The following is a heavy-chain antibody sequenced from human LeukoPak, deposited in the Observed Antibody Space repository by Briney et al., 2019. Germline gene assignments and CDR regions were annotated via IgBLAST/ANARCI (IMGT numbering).Heavy chain of an antibody. CDR2: INHSGST. CDR1: GGSLSRYY. V-gene: IGHV4-34*01. J-gene: IGHJ4*02. Sequence: SDHPADTCSVYGGSLSRYYWSWIRHPPGNGQESNGEINHSGSTNYSPSLKSRVTISVDTSKNQFSLKLSSVTAADTAVYYCARVKGREAAAGTVLLDYWGQGTLVTVSS. D-gene: IGHD6-13*01. CDR3: ARVKGREAAAGTVLLDY.